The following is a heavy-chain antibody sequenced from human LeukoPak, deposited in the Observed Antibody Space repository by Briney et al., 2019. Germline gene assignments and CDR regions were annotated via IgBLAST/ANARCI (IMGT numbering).Heavy chain of an antibody. V-gene: IGHV3-23*01. J-gene: IGHJ4*02. CDR3: AKVASITMVRGHQDYFDY. Sequence: GGSLRLSCAASGFTFSSYAMSWVRQAPGKGLEWVSAISGSGGSTYYADSVKGRFTISRDNSKNTLYLQMNSLRAEDTVVYYCAKVASITMVRGHQDYFDYWGQGTLVTVSS. CDR1: GFTFSSYA. CDR2: ISGSGGST. D-gene: IGHD3-10*01.